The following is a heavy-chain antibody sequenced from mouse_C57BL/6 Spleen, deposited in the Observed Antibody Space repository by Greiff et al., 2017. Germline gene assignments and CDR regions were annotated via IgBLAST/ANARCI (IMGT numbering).Heavy chain of an antibody. D-gene: IGHD1-1*01. V-gene: IGHV5-4*01. J-gene: IGHJ2*01. CDR1: GFTFSSDA. Sequence: EVQLVDSGGGLVRPGGSLKLSCAASGFTFSSDAMSWVRQTPEKRLEWVATISDGGSYTYYPDNVKGRFTIARDNAKNNLYLQMSHLKSEDTAVYYCAIDREDYYGSSYFDYWGPGPTLTASS. CDR2: ISDGGSYT. CDR3: AIDREDYYGSSYFDY.